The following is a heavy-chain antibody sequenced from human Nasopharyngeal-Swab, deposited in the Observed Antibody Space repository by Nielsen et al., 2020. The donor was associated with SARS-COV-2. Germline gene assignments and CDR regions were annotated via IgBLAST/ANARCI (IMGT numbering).Heavy chain of an antibody. D-gene: IGHD6-13*01. CDR3: ARRNRLAAPEAHFDL. V-gene: IGHV4-34*01. CDR1: GGSLSGHY. J-gene: IGHJ2*01. CDR2: INESGGT. Sequence: SETLSLTCAVSGGSLSGHYWTWFRQSPGKGLEWIGEINESGGTNYSPSLKSRLTISVDTSKKHFSLKLASVTAADTAFYYCARRNRLAAPEAHFDLWGRDTLVTVSS.